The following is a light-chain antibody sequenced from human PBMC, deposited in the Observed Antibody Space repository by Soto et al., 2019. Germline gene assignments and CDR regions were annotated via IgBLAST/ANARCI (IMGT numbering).Light chain of an antibody. J-gene: IGKJ2*01. V-gene: IGKV3-20*01. CDR3: QQHGNSPYT. CDR1: QSVTSSY. Sequence: EIVLTQSPGTLSLSPGERATLSCRASQSVTSSYLAWYQQEPGQAPRLLIYGASSRATGIPDRFSGSGSGTDFTLTISRLEPVDFAVYYCQQHGNSPYTFGQGTKLEIK. CDR2: GAS.